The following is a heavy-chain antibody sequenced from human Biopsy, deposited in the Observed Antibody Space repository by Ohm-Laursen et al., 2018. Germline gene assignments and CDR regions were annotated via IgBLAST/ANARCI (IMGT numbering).Heavy chain of an antibody. CDR1: GFTFNSHE. Sequence: SLRLSCAASGFTFNSHEMNWVRQAPGKGLEWISYITGSSSTIYYVDSVKGRFTISRDNAKNSLYLQRNSLRAEDTAVYYCTRLAYYYYYGMDVWGQGTTVTVSS. CDR3: TRLAYYYYYGMDV. J-gene: IGHJ6*02. CDR2: ITGSSSTI. D-gene: IGHD2-21*01. V-gene: IGHV3-48*03.